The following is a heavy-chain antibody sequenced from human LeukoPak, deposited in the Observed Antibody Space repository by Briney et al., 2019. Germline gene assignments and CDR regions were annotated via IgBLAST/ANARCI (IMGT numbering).Heavy chain of an antibody. J-gene: IGHJ4*02. CDR3: ARAGDGDFDY. V-gene: IGHV3-74*01. CDR1: GFTFSSHW. Sequence: GGSLRLSCAASGFTFSSHWMHWVRQGPGKGLVWVSRIHRDGSSPSYADSVKGRFTISRDNAKNTLYLQMNSLRAEDTAVYYCARAGDGDFDYWGQGTLVTVCS. CDR2: IHRDGSSP. D-gene: IGHD5-24*01.